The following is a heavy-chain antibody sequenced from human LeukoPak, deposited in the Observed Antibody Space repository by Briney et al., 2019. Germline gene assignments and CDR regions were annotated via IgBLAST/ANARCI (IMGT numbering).Heavy chain of an antibody. CDR3: ARAPEREYSGYAADY. J-gene: IGHJ4*02. V-gene: IGHV1-18*01. Sequence: AAVKVSCKASGYTFTSYGISWVRQAPGQGLEWMGWISAYSGNTNYAQNLQGRVTMTTATSTSTAYMDGRSLRSDDTAVYYCARAPEREYSGYAADYWGQGTLVTVS. CDR1: GYTFTSYG. D-gene: IGHD5-12*01. CDR2: ISAYSGNT.